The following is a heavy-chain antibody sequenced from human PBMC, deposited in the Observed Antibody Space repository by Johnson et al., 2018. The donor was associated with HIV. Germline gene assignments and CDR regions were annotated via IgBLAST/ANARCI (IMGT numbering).Heavy chain of an antibody. V-gene: IGHV3-11*04. CDR2: ISSSGSTI. J-gene: IGHJ3*02. Sequence: QVQLVESGGGVVQPGKSLRLSCAASGFTFDDHGMSWIRQAPGKGLEWVSYISSSGSTIYYADSVKGRFTISRDNAKNSLYLQMNSLRAEDTAVYYCAKQLYDLNYDFWSGYPIWGQGTMVTVSS. CDR3: AKQLYDLNYDFWSGYPI. D-gene: IGHD3-3*01. CDR1: GFTFDDHG.